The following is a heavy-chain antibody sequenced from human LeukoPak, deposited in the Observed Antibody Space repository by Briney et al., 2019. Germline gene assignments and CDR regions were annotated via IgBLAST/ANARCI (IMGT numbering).Heavy chain of an antibody. CDR3: ASIAVAGSSSDY. J-gene: IGHJ4*02. Sequence: PGRSLRLSCAASGFTFDFYAMHWVRQAPGKGLEWVSGISWNSGSIGYADSVKGRFTISRDNAKNSLYLQMNSLRAEDTALYYCASIAVAGSSSDYWGQGTLVTVSS. D-gene: IGHD6-19*01. CDR2: ISWNSGSI. CDR1: GFTFDFYA. V-gene: IGHV3-9*01.